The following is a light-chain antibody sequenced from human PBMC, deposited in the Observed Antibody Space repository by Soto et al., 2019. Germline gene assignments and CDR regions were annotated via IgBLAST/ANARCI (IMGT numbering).Light chain of an antibody. CDR2: DAS. Sequence: EIVLTQSPATLSLSPGERATLSCRASQSVSSYLAWYQQKPGQAPRLLIYDASNRVTGIPARFSGSGSGTDFTLTISSLEPEDFVVYYCLQRSNWQYTFGQGTKVEIK. J-gene: IGKJ2*01. V-gene: IGKV3-11*01. CDR1: QSVSSY. CDR3: LQRSNWQYT.